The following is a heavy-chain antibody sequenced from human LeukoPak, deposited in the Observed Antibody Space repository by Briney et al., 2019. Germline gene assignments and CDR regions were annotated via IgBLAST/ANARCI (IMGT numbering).Heavy chain of an antibody. CDR1: GYSISSGYY. Sequence: SETLSLTCTVSGYSISSGYYWGWIRQPPGKGLEWIGSIYHSGSTYYNPSLKSRVTISVDTSKNQFSLKLSSVTAADTAVYYCARGRPQSRITMIVRDNNWFDPWGQGTLVTVSS. CDR2: IYHSGST. J-gene: IGHJ5*02. CDR3: ARGRPQSRITMIVRDNNWFDP. V-gene: IGHV4-38-2*02. D-gene: IGHD3-22*01.